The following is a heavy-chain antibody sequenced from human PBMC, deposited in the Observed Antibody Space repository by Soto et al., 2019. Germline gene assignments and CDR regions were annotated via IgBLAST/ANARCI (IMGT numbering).Heavy chain of an antibody. J-gene: IGHJ4*02. CDR1: GFTFSSYS. V-gene: IGHV3-21*01. D-gene: IGHD6-13*01. CDR2: ISSSSSYI. Sequence: GGSLRLSCAASGFTFSSYSMNWVRQAPGKGLEWVSSISSSSSYIYYADSVKGRFTISRDNAKNSLYLQMNSLRAEDTAVYYCARGPAAIRATAAAGTGGYWGQGTLVTVSS. CDR3: ARGPAAIRATAAAGTGGY.